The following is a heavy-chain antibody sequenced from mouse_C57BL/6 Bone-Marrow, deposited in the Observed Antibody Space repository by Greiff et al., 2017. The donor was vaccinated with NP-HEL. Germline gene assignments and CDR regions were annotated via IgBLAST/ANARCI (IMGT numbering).Heavy chain of an antibody. CDR1: GYTFTGYW. Sequence: VQRVESGAELMKPGASVKLSCKATGYTFTGYWIEWVKQRPGHGLEWIGEILPGSGSTNYNEKFKGKATFTADTASNTAYMQLSSLTTEDSAIYYCASPLYDGYYANYAMDYWGQGTSVTVSS. J-gene: IGHJ4*01. D-gene: IGHD2-3*01. CDR3: ASPLYDGYYANYAMDY. CDR2: ILPGSGST. V-gene: IGHV1-9*01.